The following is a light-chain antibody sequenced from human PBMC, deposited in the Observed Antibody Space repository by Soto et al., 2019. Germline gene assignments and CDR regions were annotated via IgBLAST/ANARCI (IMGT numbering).Light chain of an antibody. V-gene: IGLV2-11*01. CDR2: DVS. J-gene: IGLJ1*01. CDR3: CSYAGSYASDYV. Sequence: QSVLTQPRSVSGSPGQSVTISCTGTSSDVGAYDYVSWYQQHPGKAPKLMIYDVSKRPSGVPDRFSGSKSGNTASLTISGRQAEDDADYYCCSYAGSYASDYVFGAGTKVTVL. CDR1: SSDVGAYDY.